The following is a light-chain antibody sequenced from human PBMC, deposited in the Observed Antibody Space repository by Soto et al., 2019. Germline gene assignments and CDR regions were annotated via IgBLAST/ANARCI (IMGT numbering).Light chain of an antibody. Sequence: DIQMTQSPSSLSASVGDRVTITCRASQSISSYLNWYQQKPGKAPKLLVYAASSLQSGVPTKFRGSGSGTGFHLTIRSPQTEEFATYHRQPSLRNPYTFGQGTKLEIK. CDR2: AAS. CDR3: QPSLRNPYT. J-gene: IGKJ2*01. CDR1: QSISSY. V-gene: IGKV1-39*01.